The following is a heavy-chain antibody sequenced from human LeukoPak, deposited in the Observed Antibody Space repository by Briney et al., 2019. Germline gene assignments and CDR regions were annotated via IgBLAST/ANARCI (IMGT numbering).Heavy chain of an antibody. Sequence: ASVKVSYKASGYTFTDYYMHWVRQAPGQGLEWMGWINPNSGGTNYAQKFQGRVTMTRDTSISTAYMELSRLRSDDTAVYYCARVRSYCTNGVCYWDLDYWGQGTLVTVSS. CDR1: GYTFTDYY. CDR2: INPNSGGT. CDR3: ARVRSYCTNGVCYWDLDY. D-gene: IGHD2-8*01. J-gene: IGHJ4*02. V-gene: IGHV1-2*02.